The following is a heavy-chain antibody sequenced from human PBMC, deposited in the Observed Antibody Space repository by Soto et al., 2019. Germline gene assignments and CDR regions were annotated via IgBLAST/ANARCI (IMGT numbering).Heavy chain of an antibody. CDR2: IYWDDDK. J-gene: IGHJ4*02. Sequence: QITLNESGPTQVKPRQTLTLTCTFSGFSLTTSGVGVGWIRQSPGKAPEWLALIYWDDDKRYSPSLKSRLTITKATSKSQVGLTMADLDPVDTATYYCAHRVLRTVFGLVTTTAIYFDFWGQGTPVAVSS. D-gene: IGHD3-3*01. CDR3: AHRVLRTVFGLVTTTAIYFDF. CDR1: GFSLTTSGVG. V-gene: IGHV2-5*02.